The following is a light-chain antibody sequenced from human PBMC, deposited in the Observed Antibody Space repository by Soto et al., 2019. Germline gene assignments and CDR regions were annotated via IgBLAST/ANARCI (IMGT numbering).Light chain of an antibody. Sequence: QSVLTQPPSASGTPGQRVTISCSGSSSNIGSNYVYWYQQLPGTAPNLLIYINNQRPSGVPDRFSGSKSGTSASLAISGPRSEDEAYYYCAAWDDSLSGSWVFGGGTKLTVL. CDR1: SSNIGSNY. CDR3: AAWDDSLSGSWV. CDR2: INN. V-gene: IGLV1-47*02. J-gene: IGLJ3*02.